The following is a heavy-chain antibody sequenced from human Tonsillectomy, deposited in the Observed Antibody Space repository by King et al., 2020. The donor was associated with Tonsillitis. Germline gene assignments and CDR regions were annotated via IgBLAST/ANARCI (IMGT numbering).Heavy chain of an antibody. D-gene: IGHD6-13*01. V-gene: IGHV5-51*01. CDR3: ARRPGMVRIGPAGAFDI. Sequence: VQLVQSGAEVKKPGESLKISCKGSGYSFTTYWIGWVRQMPGKGLEWMGIIYPGDSDTRYSPSFQGQVTISADKSISTAYLQWRSLKASDTAMYYCARRPGMVRIGPAGAFDIWGQGTMVTVSS. J-gene: IGHJ3*02. CDR1: GYSFTTYW. CDR2: IYPGDSDT.